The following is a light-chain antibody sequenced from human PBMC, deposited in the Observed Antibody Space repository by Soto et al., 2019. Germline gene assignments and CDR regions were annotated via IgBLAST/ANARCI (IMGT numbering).Light chain of an antibody. J-gene: IGLJ2*01. CDR2: EGS. V-gene: IGLV2-23*03. Sequence: QSALTQPASVSGSPGQSITIACTGTSSDVGSYNLVSWYQQHPGKAPKLMIYEGSKRPSGVSNRFSGSKSGNTASLTISGLQHEDEAEYYCCSYAGSSTFVVFGGGTKLTVL. CDR3: CSYAGSSTFVV. CDR1: SSDVGSYNL.